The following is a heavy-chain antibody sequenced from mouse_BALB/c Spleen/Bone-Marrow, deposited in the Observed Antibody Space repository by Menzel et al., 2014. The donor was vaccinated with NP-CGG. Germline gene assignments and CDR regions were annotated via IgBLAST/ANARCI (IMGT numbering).Heavy chain of an antibody. D-gene: IGHD3-1*01. CDR2: IYPGDGDT. J-gene: IGHJ4*01. V-gene: IGHV1-80*01. CDR1: GYAFSSYW. Sequence: QVTLKECGAELVRPGSSVKISCKASGYAFSSYWMNWVKQRPGQGLEWIGQIYPGDGDTNYNGKFKGKATLTADKSSSTAYMQLSSLTSEDSAVYFCARNSGAMDYWGQGTSVTVSS. CDR3: ARNSGAMDY.